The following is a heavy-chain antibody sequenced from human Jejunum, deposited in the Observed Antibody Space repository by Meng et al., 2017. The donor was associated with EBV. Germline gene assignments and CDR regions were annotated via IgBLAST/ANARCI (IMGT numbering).Heavy chain of an antibody. J-gene: IGHJ4*02. CDR2: LYFSGST. CDR3: ARRGSSSGWYSYDY. CDR1: GGSISSSDYY. D-gene: IGHD6-19*01. Sequence: LRLQEPGPGLVKPSETLSLTCTASGGSISSSDYYWSWIRQPPGKGLELIGSLYFSGSTYSNPSLNSRVTISTDTSNNQFSLKLSSVTAADTAVYYCARRGSSSGWYSYDYWGQGTLVTVSS. V-gene: IGHV4-39*01.